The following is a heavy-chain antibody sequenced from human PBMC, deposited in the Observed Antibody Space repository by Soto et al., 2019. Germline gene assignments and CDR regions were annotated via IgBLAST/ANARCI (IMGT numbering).Heavy chain of an antibody. CDR1: VYTFTSYY. J-gene: IGHJ4*02. D-gene: IGHD3-16*01. CDR3: ARTDYLFSTLTYYFDS. CDR2: INPDNGVP. Sequence: XSVKVSCQASVYTFTSYYVNWARQAPGQGLEWMGWINPDNGVPNYAQKFQGRVTLSRDTSINTAYMELSRLTSDDTAMYYCARTDYLFSTLTYYFDSWGQGPLVTVSS. V-gene: IGHV1-2*02.